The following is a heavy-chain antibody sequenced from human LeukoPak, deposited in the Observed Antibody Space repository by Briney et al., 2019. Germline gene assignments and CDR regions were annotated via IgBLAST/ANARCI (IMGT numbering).Heavy chain of an antibody. Sequence: SETLSLTCAVSGGSISSGGYSWSWIRQPPGKGLEWIGYIYHSGSTYYNPSLKSRVTISVDRSKNQFSLKLSSVTAADTAVYYCARDYYGSGGYGMDVRGQGTTVTVSS. J-gene: IGHJ6*02. CDR2: IYHSGST. CDR1: GGSISSGGYS. CDR3: ARDYYGSGGYGMDV. D-gene: IGHD3-10*01. V-gene: IGHV4-30-2*01.